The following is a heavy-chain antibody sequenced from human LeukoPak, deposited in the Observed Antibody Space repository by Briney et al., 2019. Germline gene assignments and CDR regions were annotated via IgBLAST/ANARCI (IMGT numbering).Heavy chain of an antibody. Sequence: PGGSLRLSCAASGFTFSSYWMHWVRQAPGKGLVWVSRINSDGSSTSYADSVKGRFTISRDNAKNTLYLQMNSLRAEDTAVYYCARGQGIYYGSQRAEYFQHWGQGTLVTVSS. D-gene: IGHD3-10*01. J-gene: IGHJ1*01. CDR2: INSDGSST. CDR3: ARGQGIYYGSQRAEYFQH. V-gene: IGHV3-74*01. CDR1: GFTFSSYW.